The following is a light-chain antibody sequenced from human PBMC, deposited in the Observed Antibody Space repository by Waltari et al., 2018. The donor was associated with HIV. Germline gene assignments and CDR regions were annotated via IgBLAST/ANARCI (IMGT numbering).Light chain of an antibody. J-gene: IGKJ4*01. CDR3: QQASRFPLT. Sequence: DIQMTQSPSSVSASVGARVTITCRASQGIGNWLAWYQKKPGKAPKLLISAASSLQTGVPSRFSGSGSGTDFTLAISSLQPEDVATYYCQQASRFPLTFGGGTKVEIK. CDR2: AAS. CDR1: QGIGNW. V-gene: IGKV1D-12*01.